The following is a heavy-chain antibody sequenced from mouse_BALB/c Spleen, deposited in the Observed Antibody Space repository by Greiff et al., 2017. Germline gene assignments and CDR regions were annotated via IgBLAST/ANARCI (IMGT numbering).Heavy chain of an antibody. D-gene: IGHD2-4*01. CDR2: IYPGNSDT. Sequence: EVQRVESGTVLARPGASVKMSCKASGYTFTSYWMHWVKQRPGQGLEWIGAIYPGNSDTSYNQKFKGKAKLTAVTSTSTAYMELSSLTNEDSAVYYCTIYYDYAWFAYWGQGTLVTVSA. CDR1: GYTFTSYW. CDR3: TIYYDYAWFAY. V-gene: IGHV1-5*01. J-gene: IGHJ3*01.